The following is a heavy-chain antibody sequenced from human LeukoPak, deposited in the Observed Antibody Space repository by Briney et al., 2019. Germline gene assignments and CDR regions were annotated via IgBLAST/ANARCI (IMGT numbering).Heavy chain of an antibody. D-gene: IGHD5-24*01. J-gene: IGHJ4*02. CDR1: GYTFTGYY. Sequence: ASVKVSCKASGYTFTGYYMHWVRQAPGQGLEWMGWINPNSGGTNYAQKFQGRVTMTRDTSISTAYMELSRLRSDDTAVYYCARVPRRDGYNPEPDFDYWGQGTLVTVSS. CDR2: INPNSGGT. V-gene: IGHV1-2*02. CDR3: ARVPRRDGYNPEPDFDY.